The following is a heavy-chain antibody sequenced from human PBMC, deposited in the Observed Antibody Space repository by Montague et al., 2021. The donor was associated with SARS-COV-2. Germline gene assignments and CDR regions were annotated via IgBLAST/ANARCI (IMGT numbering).Heavy chain of an antibody. CDR2: IYYSGST. J-gene: IGHJ4*02. CDR1: GGAISSSSYY. V-gene: IGHV4-39*01. Sequence: ETLSLTCTVSGGAISSSSYYWGWIRQPPGKGLEWIGSIYYSGSTYYXXXLKSRVTISVDTSKNQFSLKLSSVTAADTAVYYCASLPRITIFGVVIHFDYWGQGTLVTVSS. CDR3: ASLPRITIFGVVIHFDY. D-gene: IGHD3-3*01.